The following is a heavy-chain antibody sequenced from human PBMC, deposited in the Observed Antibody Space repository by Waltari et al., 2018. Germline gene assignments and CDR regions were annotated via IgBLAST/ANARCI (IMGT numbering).Heavy chain of an antibody. CDR3: ARDGGXIDEYFQX. CDR1: GYTXTGYY. Sequence: QTQLVQSGAEVKKXGASVKVSCXASGYTXTGYYFHWVRQAPGQGLAWMGWINPNRGGTNYAQNFQXRVTXTXNTSXXTVXMELSRLXXXETAXYYCARDGGXIDEYFQXXGQGTLVTVSS. J-gene: IGHJ1*01. V-gene: IGHV1-2*02. D-gene: IGHD3-16*02. CDR2: INPNRGGT.